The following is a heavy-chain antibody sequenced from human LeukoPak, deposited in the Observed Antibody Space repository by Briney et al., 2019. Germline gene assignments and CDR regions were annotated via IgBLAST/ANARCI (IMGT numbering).Heavy chain of an antibody. CDR1: GFIFNNYA. D-gene: IGHD3-22*01. Sequence: GGSLRLSCAGSGFIFNNYAMHWVRQPPGKGLEWVSGISWNSGSIDYADSVKGRFTISRDNAKNSLYLQMNSLRAEDTAVYYCARDRYYYDSSGYYSDYWGQGTLVTVSS. CDR2: ISWNSGSI. CDR3: ARDRYYYDSSGYYSDY. J-gene: IGHJ4*02. V-gene: IGHV3-9*01.